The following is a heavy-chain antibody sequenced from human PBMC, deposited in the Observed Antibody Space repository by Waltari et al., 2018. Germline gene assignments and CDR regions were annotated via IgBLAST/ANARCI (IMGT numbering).Heavy chain of an antibody. J-gene: IGHJ6*02. CDR1: GGSISSHY. D-gene: IGHD5-12*01. V-gene: IGHV4-59*11. CDR2: IYYSGST. CDR3: ARVIWGSGYDSPHGMDV. Sequence: QVQLQESGPGLVKPSETLSLTYTVSGGSISSHYWSWIRQPPGKGLEWIGYIYYSGSTNYNPSLKSRVTISVDTSKNQFSLKLSSVTAADTAVYYCARVIWGSGYDSPHGMDVWGQGTTVTVSS.